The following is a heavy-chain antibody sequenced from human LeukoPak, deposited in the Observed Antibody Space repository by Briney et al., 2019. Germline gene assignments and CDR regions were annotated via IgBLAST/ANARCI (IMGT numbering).Heavy chain of an antibody. V-gene: IGHV1-69*04. Sequence: SVKVSCKASGGTFSSYAISWVRQAPGQGLEWMGRIIPILGIANNAQKFQGRVTITADKSTSTAYMELSSLRSEDTAVYYCARVRSGSYQYFDYWGQGTLVTVSS. J-gene: IGHJ4*02. D-gene: IGHD1-26*01. CDR2: IIPILGIA. CDR3: ARVRSGSYQYFDY. CDR1: GGTFSSYA.